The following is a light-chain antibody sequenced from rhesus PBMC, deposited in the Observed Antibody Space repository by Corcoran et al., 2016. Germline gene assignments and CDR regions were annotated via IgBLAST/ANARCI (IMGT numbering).Light chain of an antibody. CDR3: QQGYSYPLT. Sequence: DIQMTQSPSSLSASVGDRVTITCQASQSLSNYLNWYQQKPGKIPKLLIYRASSLQSGIPSRFSGSGSGTDFTFTISSLQPEAFATYYCQQGYSYPLTFGGGTKVELK. CDR1: QSLSNY. J-gene: IGKJ4*01. CDR2: RAS. V-gene: IGKV1S9*01.